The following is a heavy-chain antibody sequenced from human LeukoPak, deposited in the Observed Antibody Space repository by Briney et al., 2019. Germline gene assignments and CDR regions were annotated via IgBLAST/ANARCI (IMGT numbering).Heavy chain of an antibody. D-gene: IGHD6-19*01. CDR3: ARDSSGPFDI. V-gene: IGHV5-51*01. CDR1: GYIFTSYW. CDR2: IYAGDSDT. J-gene: IGHJ3*02. Sequence: GGSLKISCKGSGYIFTSYWIGWVRQMPGEGLVWMGIIYAGDSDTRYSPSFQGQVTISADKSISTAYLQWSSLKASDTAMYYCARDSSGPFDIWGQGTMVTVSS.